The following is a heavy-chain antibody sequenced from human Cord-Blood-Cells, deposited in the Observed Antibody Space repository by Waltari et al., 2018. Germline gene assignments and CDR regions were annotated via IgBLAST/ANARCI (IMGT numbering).Heavy chain of an antibody. D-gene: IGHD6-19*01. V-gene: IGHV4-30-2*01. CDR2: IYHSGST. J-gene: IGHJ2*01. CDR1: GGSISSGGYS. Sequence: QLQLQESGSGLVKPSQTLSLTCAVSGGSISSGGYSWSWIRQPPGKGLEWIGYIYHSGSTYYNPSLKSRVTISVDRSKNQFSLKLSSVTAADTAVYYCARASYMAGEKNWYFDLWGRGTLVTVSS. CDR3: ARASYMAGEKNWYFDL.